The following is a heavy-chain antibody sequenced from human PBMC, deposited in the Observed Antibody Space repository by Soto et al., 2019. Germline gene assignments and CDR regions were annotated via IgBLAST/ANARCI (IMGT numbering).Heavy chain of an antibody. J-gene: IGHJ4*02. Sequence: QVQLVQSGAEVKKPGASVKVSCKASGYTFTSYAMHWVRQAPGQRLEWMGWINAGNGNTKYSQKFQGRVTITRDTSASPAYMELRSLLSEDTAVYSCARDVGATGDWGQGTLVTVSS. D-gene: IGHD1-26*01. CDR2: INAGNGNT. CDR1: GYTFTSYA. CDR3: ARDVGATGD. V-gene: IGHV1-3*01.